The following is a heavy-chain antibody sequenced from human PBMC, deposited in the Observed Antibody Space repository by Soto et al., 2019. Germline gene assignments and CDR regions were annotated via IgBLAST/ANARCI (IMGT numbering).Heavy chain of an antibody. CDR2: TYYRSKWNY. CDR1: GDSVSANSAA. V-gene: IGHV6-1*01. J-gene: IGHJ6*02. Sequence: SQTLSLTCAISGDSVSANSAAWNWIRQSPSRGLEWLGRTYYRSKWNYDYAESVNSRMTTTPDTSNNQFSLQLNSVTPEDTAVYYCVRQPRATLAVYGMDVWGQGXTVTVSS. CDR3: VRQPRATLAVYGMDV.